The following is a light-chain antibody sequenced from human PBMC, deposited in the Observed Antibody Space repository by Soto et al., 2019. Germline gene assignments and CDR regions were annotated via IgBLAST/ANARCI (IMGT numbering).Light chain of an antibody. CDR1: SGHSSDA. Sequence: QLVLTQSPSASASLGASVKLTCTLSSGHSSDAIAWHQQQPEKGPRYLMKLNSDGSHRKGDGIPDRFSGSSSGADRYLTISSLQSEDEDDYYCQTWGTGIHKVFGGGTKLTVL. J-gene: IGLJ2*01. V-gene: IGLV4-69*01. CDR2: LNSDGSH. CDR3: QTWGTGIHKV.